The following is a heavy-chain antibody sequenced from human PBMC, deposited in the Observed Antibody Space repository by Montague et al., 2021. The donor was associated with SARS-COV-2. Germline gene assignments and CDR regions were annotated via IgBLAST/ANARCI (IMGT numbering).Heavy chain of an antibody. V-gene: IGHV4-4*02. J-gene: IGHJ4*02. D-gene: IGHD2-15*01. CDR1: GGSISSSSW. CDR3: ARDPDCSGGSCYYSFDY. Sequence: SETLSLTCAVSGGSISSSSWWSWFLQPPGKGLEWIGEIYHSGSTNYNPTLKSRVTISVDKSQNQFSLKLISVTAADTAVYYCARDPDCSGGSCYYSFDYWGQGTMVTVSS. CDR2: IYHSGST.